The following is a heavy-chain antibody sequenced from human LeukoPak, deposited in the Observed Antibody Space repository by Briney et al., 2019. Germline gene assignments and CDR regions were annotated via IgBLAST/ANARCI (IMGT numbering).Heavy chain of an antibody. CDR2: ITTSDGNT. Sequence: PGGSLRLSCAASGFTFSSYTMSWVRQAPGKGLEWVSTITTSDGNTYYADSVKGRFTVSRDNSKNTLFLQMNSLRAEDTAVYYCAKYDSGSYPGPDAFDIWGQGTMVTVSS. V-gene: IGHV3-23*01. J-gene: IGHJ3*02. D-gene: IGHD1-26*01. CDR1: GFTFSSYT. CDR3: AKYDSGSYPGPDAFDI.